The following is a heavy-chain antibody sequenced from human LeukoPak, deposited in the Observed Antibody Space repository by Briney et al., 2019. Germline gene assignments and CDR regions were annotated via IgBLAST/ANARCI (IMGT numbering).Heavy chain of an antibody. CDR2: ISVYNNDT. J-gene: IGHJ3*02. CDR3: ARGTRDAFDI. CDR1: TYTFTQYR. Sequence: ASVKVSCKSSTYTFTQYRINWVRQAPGQGLEWTGWISVYNNDTTYAQNFQGRVTMTTDTSTNTAFLELRSLRFDDTAVYYCARGTRDAFDIWGQGTMVTVSS. V-gene: IGHV1-18*01.